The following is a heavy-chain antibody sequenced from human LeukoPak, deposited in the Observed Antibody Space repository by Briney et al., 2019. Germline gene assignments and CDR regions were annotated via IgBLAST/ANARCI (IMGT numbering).Heavy chain of an antibody. CDR2: INYSGST. D-gene: IGHD3-10*01. J-gene: IGHJ4*02. CDR3: ARRISRGVFDY. Sequence: PSETLSLTCTVSGGSISSSSYYWGWIRQPPGKGLEWIGSINYSGSTYYNPSLKSRVTISVDTSKNQFSLKVSSVIAADTAVYYCARRISRGVFDYWGQGTLATVSS. V-gene: IGHV4-39*01. CDR1: GGSISSSSYY.